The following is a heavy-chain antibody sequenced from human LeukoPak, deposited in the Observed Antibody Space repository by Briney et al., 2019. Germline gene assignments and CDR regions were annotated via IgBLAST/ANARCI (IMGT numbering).Heavy chain of an antibody. CDR2: ISYDGSNK. CDR1: GFTFSSYG. D-gene: IGHD6-13*01. V-gene: IGHV3-30*18. CDR3: AKDNVAAAGRYFDY. Sequence: HPGRSLRLSRAASGFTFSSYGMHWVRQAPGKGLEWVALISYDGSNKYFADSVKGRFTISRDNSKNTLYLQMHSLRAEDTAVYYCAKDNVAAAGRYFDYWGQGTLVTVSS. J-gene: IGHJ4*02.